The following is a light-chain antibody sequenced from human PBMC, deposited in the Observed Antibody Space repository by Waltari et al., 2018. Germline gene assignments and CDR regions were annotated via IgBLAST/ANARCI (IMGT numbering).Light chain of an antibody. CDR1: QSLVHSDGNTY. J-gene: IGKJ4*01. Sequence: DVVMTQSPLSLPVTLGQPASISCRSTQSLVHSDGNTYLNWYQQRPGQSPRRLIYKVFNRDSGVPDRFSGSDSGTDFTLKISRVEPEDVGVYYCMQGTHWPPTFGGGTKVEIK. CDR2: KVF. CDR3: MQGTHWPPT. V-gene: IGKV2-30*02.